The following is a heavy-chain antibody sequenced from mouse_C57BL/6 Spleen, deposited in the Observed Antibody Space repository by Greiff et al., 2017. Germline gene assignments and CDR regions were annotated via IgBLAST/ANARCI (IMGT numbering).Heavy chain of an antibody. CDR1: GYTFTSYW. J-gene: IGHJ2*01. V-gene: IGHV1-52*01. Sequence: QVQLQQPGAELVRPGSSVKLSCKASGYTFTSYWMHWVKQRPIQGLEWIGNIDPSDSETHYNQKFKDKATLTVDKSSSTASMQLSSLTSEDSAVYYCAKELTGTDFDYGGEGTTLTVSS. D-gene: IGHD4-1*01. CDR3: AKELTGTDFDY. CDR2: IDPSDSET.